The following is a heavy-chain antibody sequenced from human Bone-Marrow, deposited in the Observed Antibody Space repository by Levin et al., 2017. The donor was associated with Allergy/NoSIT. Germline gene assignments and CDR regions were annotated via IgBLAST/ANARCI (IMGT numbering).Heavy chain of an antibody. CDR1: GGSISTSNW. Sequence: SQTLSLTCAVSGGSISTSNWWSWVRQPPGKGLEWIGEIYVSGSPDYNPSLKSRLTISVDKSKNQFSLNLSSVTAADMAVYHCAGRSGWDGWNYWGQGSLVTVSS. CDR2: IYVSGSP. CDR3: AGRSGWDGWNY. J-gene: IGHJ4*02. D-gene: IGHD6-19*01. V-gene: IGHV4-4*02.